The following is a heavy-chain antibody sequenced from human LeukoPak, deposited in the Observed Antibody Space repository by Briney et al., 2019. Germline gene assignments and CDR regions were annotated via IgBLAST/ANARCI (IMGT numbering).Heavy chain of an antibody. CDR3: SRAQSNQMATKI. CDR1: GGSISSSSYH. CDR2: IYYSGST. J-gene: IGHJ4*02. Sequence: PSETLSLTCTVSGGSISSSSYHWGWIRQPPGKGLEWIGTIYYSGSTYYSPSLESRVTISIDTSKNQFSLKLSSVTAADTAVYYCSRAQSNQMATKIWGQGTLVTVSS. D-gene: IGHD5-24*01. V-gene: IGHV4-39*07.